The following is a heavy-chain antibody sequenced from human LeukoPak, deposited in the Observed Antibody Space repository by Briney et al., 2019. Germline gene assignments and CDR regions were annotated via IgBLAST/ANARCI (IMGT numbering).Heavy chain of an antibody. Sequence: SETLSLTCSVSGGSVNKWYWSWIRQPPGKGLEWIGYIYYDGSTNYNPSLKSRVTLSIDTSKSQLSFQLTSVTAADTAVYYCASGGSRGYMDVWGKGTTVTVSS. CDR2: IYYDGST. CDR3: ASGGSRGYMDV. V-gene: IGHV4-59*02. D-gene: IGHD1-26*01. J-gene: IGHJ6*03. CDR1: GGSVNKWY.